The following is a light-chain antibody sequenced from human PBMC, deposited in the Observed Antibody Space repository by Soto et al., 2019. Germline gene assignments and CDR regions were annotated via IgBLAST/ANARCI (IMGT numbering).Light chain of an antibody. CDR3: QQRSNWPPEYT. V-gene: IGKV3-11*01. CDR2: DAS. CDR1: QSVSSY. J-gene: IGKJ2*01. Sequence: EGVLTQSPATLSLSPGERATLSCRASQSVSSYLAWYQQKPGQAPRLLIYDASNRATGIPARFSGSESGTDFTLTISSLEPEDFAVYYCQQRSNWPPEYTFGQGTKLEIK.